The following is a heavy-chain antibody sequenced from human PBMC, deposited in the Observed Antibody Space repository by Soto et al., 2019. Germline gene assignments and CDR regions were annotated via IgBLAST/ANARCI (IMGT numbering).Heavy chain of an antibody. V-gene: IGHV4-61*01. CDR3: ARWRAATEQSFDY. CDR2: IYYSGST. Sequence: PSETLSLTCTVSGGSVSSGSYYWSWIRQPPGKGLEWIGYIYYSGSTNYNPSLKSRVTISVDTSKNQFSLKLSSVTTADTAVYCCARWRAATEQSFDYWGQGTLVTVSS. D-gene: IGHD2-15*01. CDR1: GGSVSSGSYY. J-gene: IGHJ4*02.